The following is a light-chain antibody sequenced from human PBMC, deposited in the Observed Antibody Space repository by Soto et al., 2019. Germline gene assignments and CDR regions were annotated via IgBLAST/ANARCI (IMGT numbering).Light chain of an antibody. Sequence: DIQMTQSHSSLSASVRDRVTITCQASHHISDYLNWYQQKPGKAPKLLIYDASNLQTGVPVRFRGSGSGTHFTLTITSLQPEDAATYYCLQYDIVPRLFGGGTNVDIK. CDR3: LQYDIVPRL. CDR2: DAS. V-gene: IGKV1-33*01. CDR1: HHISDY. J-gene: IGKJ4*01.